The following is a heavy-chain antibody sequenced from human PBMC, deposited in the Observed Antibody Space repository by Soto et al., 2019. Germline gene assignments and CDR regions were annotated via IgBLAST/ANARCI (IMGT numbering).Heavy chain of an antibody. CDR3: ACSMVRGVIDYFDY. V-gene: IGHV4-31*03. Sequence: QVQLQESGPGLVKPSQTLSLTCTVSGGSISSGGYYWSWIRQHPGKGLEWIGYIYYSGSTYYNPSRKSRVTISVDTSKNQSSLKLSSVTAADTAVYYCACSMVRGVIDYFDYWGQGTLVTVSS. D-gene: IGHD3-10*01. CDR1: GGSISSGGYY. J-gene: IGHJ4*02. CDR2: IYYSGST.